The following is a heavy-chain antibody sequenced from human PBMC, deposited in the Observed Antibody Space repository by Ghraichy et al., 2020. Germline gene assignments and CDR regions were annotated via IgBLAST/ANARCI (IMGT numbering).Heavy chain of an antibody. Sequence: SETLSLTCAVYGGSFSGYYWSWIRQPPGKGLEWIGEINHSGSTNYNPSLKSRVTISVDTSKNQFSLKLSSVTAADTAVYYCARCGDHYYYYGMDVWGQGTTVTVSS. J-gene: IGHJ6*02. CDR1: GGSFSGYY. CDR3: ARCGDHYYYYGMDV. CDR2: INHSGST. D-gene: IGHD2-21*01. V-gene: IGHV4-34*01.